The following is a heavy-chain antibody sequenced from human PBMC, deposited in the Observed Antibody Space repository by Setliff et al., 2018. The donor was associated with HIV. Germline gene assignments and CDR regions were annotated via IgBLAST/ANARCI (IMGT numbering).Heavy chain of an antibody. J-gene: IGHJ5*02. V-gene: IGHV7-4-1*02. CDR1: GYPFTSRA. CDR2: ISTKTGNA. Sequence: GASVKVSCKSSGYPFTSRALSWVRQAPGQGLEWMGWISTKTGNATSAQGFTGRFVFSVDISVETAFLEINGLKSDYTCVYYCARDFQTIVSTYSTFDTWGQGSQVTVSS. CDR3: ARDFQTIVSTYSTFDT. D-gene: IGHD2-21*01.